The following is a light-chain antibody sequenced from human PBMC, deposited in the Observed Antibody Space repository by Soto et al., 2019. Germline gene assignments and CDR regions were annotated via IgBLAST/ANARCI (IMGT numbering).Light chain of an antibody. CDR3: QQYKSYSA. V-gene: IGKV1-5*01. J-gene: IGKJ2*01. Sequence: DIQMTQSPSTLSASVGDRVTITCRASQSINDWLAWHQQKPGKAPKILISDASTLETGVPSRFSGSGSGTEFTLTISSLQPDDFATYYCQQYKSYSAFGQGTKLEIK. CDR2: DAS. CDR1: QSINDW.